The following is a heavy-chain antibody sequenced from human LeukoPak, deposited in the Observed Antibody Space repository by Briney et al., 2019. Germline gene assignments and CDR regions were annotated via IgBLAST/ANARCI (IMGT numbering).Heavy chain of an antibody. V-gene: IGHV4-31*03. J-gene: IGHJ4*02. CDR1: GGSISSGDFY. CDR3: AREVNWNSATLFFDC. D-gene: IGHD1-7*01. CDR2: THYSGSI. Sequence: SETLSLTCTVSGGSISSGDFYWTWIRQNPGKGLEWIGYTHYSGSIYYNPSLKSRVTISVDTSKNQFSLKLSSVAAADTAVYYCAREVNWNSATLFFDCWGQGTLVTVSS.